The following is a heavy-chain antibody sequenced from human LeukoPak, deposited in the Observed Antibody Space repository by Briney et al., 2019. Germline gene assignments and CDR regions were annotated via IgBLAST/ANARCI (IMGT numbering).Heavy chain of an antibody. Sequence: ASVKVSCKASGGTFSNYNINWVRQAPGQGLEWMGRIISTSGTADYAQKLQGSVTITADTSTNTFYLELSSLRYEDTAVYYCARTAADWEFRGDLDYWGQGTLVTVSS. D-gene: IGHD3-10*01. CDR1: GGTFSNYN. J-gene: IGHJ4*02. V-gene: IGHV1-69*08. CDR2: IISTSGTA. CDR3: ARTAADWEFRGDLDY.